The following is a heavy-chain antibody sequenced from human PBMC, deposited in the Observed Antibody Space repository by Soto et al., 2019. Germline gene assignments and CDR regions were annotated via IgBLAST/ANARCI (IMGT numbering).Heavy chain of an antibody. V-gene: IGHV1-18*01. CDR2: ISAYSGNT. Sequence: QVQLVQSGVEVKKPGASVKVSCQASGYTFLRYGISWVRQAPGQGLEWVGWISAYSGNTDYAQRLQDRVTLTTDTSTSTAYMELRNLRSDDTAVYYCARNPSGSSFDYWGQGTLVTVSS. J-gene: IGHJ4*02. CDR1: GYTFLRYG. CDR3: ARNPSGSSFDY. D-gene: IGHD1-26*01.